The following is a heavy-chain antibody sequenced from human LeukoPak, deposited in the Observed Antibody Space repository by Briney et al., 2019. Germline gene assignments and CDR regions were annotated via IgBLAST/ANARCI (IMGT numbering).Heavy chain of an antibody. CDR3: ALRRRDYSFWFDP. V-gene: IGHV3-30*02. D-gene: IGHD4-11*01. CDR2: IRYDGSNK. CDR1: GFTFSTYG. J-gene: IGHJ5*02. Sequence: GGSLRLSCAASGFTFSTYGMHWVRQAPGKGLEWVAFIRYDGSNKYYADSVKGRFTISRDNSKNTLYLQMNSLRAEDTAVYYCALRRRDYSFWFDPWGQGTLVTVSS.